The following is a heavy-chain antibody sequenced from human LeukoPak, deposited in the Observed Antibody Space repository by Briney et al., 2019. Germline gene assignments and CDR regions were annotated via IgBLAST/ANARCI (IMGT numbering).Heavy chain of an antibody. CDR1: GFTLSMYS. CDR2: IKEDGSQT. D-gene: IGHD3-22*01. V-gene: IGHV3-7*04. Sequence: GGSLRLSCGGSGFTLSMYSMRWVRQAPGRGLEWVGYIKEDGSQTYYVESVRGRFTIYRDSATNSLYLQMNSLRDEDTAVYYCARSITMIPAERWGQGPLVTVSS. J-gene: IGHJ4*02. CDR3: ARSITMIPAER.